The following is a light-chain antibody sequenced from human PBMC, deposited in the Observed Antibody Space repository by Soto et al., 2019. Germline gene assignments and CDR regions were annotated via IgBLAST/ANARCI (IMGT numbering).Light chain of an antibody. Sequence: QAVVTQPPSVSGAPGQRVTISCTGGSSNIGAGYDVHWYQQFPGTAPKLLIYGNSNRPSGVPDRFSGSKSGTSASLAITGLQADDEAEYYCQSYDSSLSGYVFGTGTKLTVL. CDR3: QSYDSSLSGYV. V-gene: IGLV1-40*01. J-gene: IGLJ1*01. CDR2: GNS. CDR1: SSNIGAGYD.